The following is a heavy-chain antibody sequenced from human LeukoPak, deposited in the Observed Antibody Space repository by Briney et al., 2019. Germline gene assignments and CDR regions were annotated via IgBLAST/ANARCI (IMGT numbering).Heavy chain of an antibody. CDR2: ISSGSDYI. D-gene: IGHD4-11*01. CDR1: GFTFGSYS. CDR3: AGAYLNRLHTFGP. Sequence: PGGSLRLSCAASGFTFGSYSMTWVRQAPGKGLEWVSAISSGSDYIYYADSVKGRFTISRDNAKNTLYLQMNSLRVEDTAVYYCAGAYLNRLHTFGPWGQGTLVTVSS. J-gene: IGHJ5*02. V-gene: IGHV3-21*01.